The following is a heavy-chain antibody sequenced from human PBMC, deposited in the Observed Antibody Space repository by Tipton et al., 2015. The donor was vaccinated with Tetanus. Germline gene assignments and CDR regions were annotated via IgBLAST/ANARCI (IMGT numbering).Heavy chain of an antibody. CDR3: ARSADNWCDP. J-gene: IGHJ5*02. V-gene: IGHV4-39*01. Sequence: TLSLTCTLSGGSLSSGTFYWDWIRHSPGKGLEWIGNVYYNGNTLQNPSLKSRVTLSLDKSKNQFSLMLTSVTAADSAVYFCARSADNWCDPWGPGILVTVSS. CDR1: GGSLSSGTFY. CDR2: VYYNGNT.